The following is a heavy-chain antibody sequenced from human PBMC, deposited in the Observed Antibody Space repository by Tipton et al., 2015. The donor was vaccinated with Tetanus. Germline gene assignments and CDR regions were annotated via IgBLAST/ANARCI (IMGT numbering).Heavy chain of an antibody. J-gene: IGHJ4*02. V-gene: IGHV4-31*03. Sequence: TLSLTCTVSGDSLVRGGYYWTWIRHLPGKGLEWIGYIYHTGAAHYNPSLKSRVTLSVDMSKNQFFLKMISMTAADTAVYYCARANYEFPKKGPFDSWGQGALVIVSS. CDR2: IYHTGAA. CDR1: GDSLVRGGYY. D-gene: IGHD3-3*01. CDR3: ARANYEFPKKGPFDS.